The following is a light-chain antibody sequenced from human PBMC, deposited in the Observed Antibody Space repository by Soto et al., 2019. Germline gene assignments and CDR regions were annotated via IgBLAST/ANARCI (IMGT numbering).Light chain of an antibody. Sequence: DIQMTQSPSTLSASVGERVTITCRASQSISSWLAWYQQKPGKAPKLLIYDASSLESGVPSRFSGSVSGTEFTLTVSSLQADDFATYSCQQYNSYPYTFGQWTKLEIK. J-gene: IGKJ2*01. V-gene: IGKV1-5*01. CDR2: DAS. CDR1: QSISSW. CDR3: QQYNSYPYT.